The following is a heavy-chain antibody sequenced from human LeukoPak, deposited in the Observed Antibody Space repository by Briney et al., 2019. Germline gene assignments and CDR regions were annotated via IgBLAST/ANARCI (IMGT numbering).Heavy chain of an antibody. CDR3: ARGTYYGSGSPWFDP. V-gene: IGHV4-38-2*02. CDR2: IYHSGST. CDR1: GYSISSGYY. D-gene: IGHD3-10*01. Sequence: SETLSLTCTVSGYSISSGYYWGWIRQPPGKGLEWIGSIYHSGSTYYNPSLKSRVTISVDTSKNQFSLKLSSVTAADTAVHYCARGTYYGSGSPWFDPWGQGTLVTVSS. J-gene: IGHJ5*02.